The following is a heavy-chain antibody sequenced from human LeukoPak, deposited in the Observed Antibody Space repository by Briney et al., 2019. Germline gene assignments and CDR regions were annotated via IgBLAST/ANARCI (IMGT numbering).Heavy chain of an antibody. CDR2: IYYGGST. J-gene: IGHJ4*02. Sequence: PSATLSLTCTVSARSISSYYWSCIRQPPGKGLEWIVYIYYGGSTNYNPSLKSRATISADPSKNHFFLRLSSVPAADPAVYYWATNGWAMVPGPSARYFDYWGQGTLVTVSS. D-gene: IGHD3-10*01. V-gene: IGHV4-59*08. CDR1: ARSISSYY. CDR3: ATNGWAMVPGPSARYFDY.